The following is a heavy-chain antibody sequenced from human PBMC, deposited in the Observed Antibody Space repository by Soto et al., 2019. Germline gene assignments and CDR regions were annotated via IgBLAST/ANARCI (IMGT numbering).Heavy chain of an antibody. CDR2: ISGSGGST. CDR3: AKGRTTLDYYYYYYGMDV. Sequence: GSLRLSCAASGFTFSSYAMSWVRQAPGKGLEWVSAISGSGGSTYYADSVKGRFTISRDNSKNTLYLQMNSLRAEDTAVYYCAKGRTTLDYYYYYYGMDVWGQGTTVTVSS. V-gene: IGHV3-23*01. J-gene: IGHJ6*02. D-gene: IGHD4-17*01. CDR1: GFTFSSYA.